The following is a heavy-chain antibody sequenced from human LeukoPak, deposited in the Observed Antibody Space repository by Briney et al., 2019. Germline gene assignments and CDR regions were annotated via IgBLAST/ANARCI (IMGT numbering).Heavy chain of an antibody. J-gene: IGHJ4*02. Sequence: PSETLSLTCTVSGGSISSGDYYWSWLRQPPGKGLEWIGYIYYSGSTYYNPSLKSRVTISVDTSKNQFSLKLSSVTAADTAVYYCASAHGPLGGFVLFDYWGQGTLVTVSS. V-gene: IGHV4-30-4*01. CDR2: IYYSGST. D-gene: IGHD3-16*01. CDR3: ASAHGPLGGFVLFDY. CDR1: GGSISSGDYY.